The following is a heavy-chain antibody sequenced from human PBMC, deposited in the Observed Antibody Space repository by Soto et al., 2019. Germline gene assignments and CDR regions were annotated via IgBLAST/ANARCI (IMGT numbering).Heavy chain of an antibody. J-gene: IGHJ4*02. V-gene: IGHV1-69*02. Sequence: QVQLVQSGAEVKKPGSSVKVSCTASRGTFSYNTISWVRQAPGQGLEWMGRVIPMVGMSSYAQKFQGRLTITADKSTRTVYMVLNSLRPEDTAVYYCATNYGSGSTHFDYWGQGTLVTVSS. CDR2: VIPMVGMS. CDR3: ATNYGSGSTHFDY. D-gene: IGHD3-10*01. CDR1: RGTFSYNT.